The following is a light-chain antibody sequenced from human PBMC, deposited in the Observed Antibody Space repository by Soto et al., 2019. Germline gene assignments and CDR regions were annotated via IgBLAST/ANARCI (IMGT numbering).Light chain of an antibody. CDR1: QGISSY. Sequence: DIQLTQSPSFLSASVGDRVTITCRASQGISSYLSWYQQKPGKAPKILIYAASTLQTGVPSRFSGSGSGTDFTLTISSLQPEDFATYYCQHYNSYSEAFGQGTKVDIK. CDR2: AAS. J-gene: IGKJ1*01. V-gene: IGKV1-9*01. CDR3: QHYNSYSEA.